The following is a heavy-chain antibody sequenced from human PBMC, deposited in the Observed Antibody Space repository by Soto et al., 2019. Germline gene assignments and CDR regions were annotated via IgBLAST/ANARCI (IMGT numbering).Heavy chain of an antibody. Sequence: EVQLVESGGGLVQPGGSLRLSCAASGFMFNSYAMHWVRQAPGKGLEYVSAISILGDSTFYANSVKDRFTISRDNSKNTLYLQMGSLRAEDMAVYYCARRTAGWYFDLWGRGTLVTVSS. V-gene: IGHV3-64*01. CDR2: ISILGDST. J-gene: IGHJ2*01. CDR1: GFMFNSYA. CDR3: ARRTAGWYFDL. D-gene: IGHD2-21*02.